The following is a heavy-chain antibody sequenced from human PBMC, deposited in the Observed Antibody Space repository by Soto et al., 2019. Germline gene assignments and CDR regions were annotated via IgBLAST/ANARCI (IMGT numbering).Heavy chain of an antibody. D-gene: IGHD3-10*01. V-gene: IGHV1-8*01. Sequence: GASVKVSCKASGYTFSSYDIHWVRQTTGQGLEWMGWMNPNNGNTGYAQKFQGRVTMTRDTSIRTAYMEVSSLRSEDTAVYFCARVNYYGSGRYEDYHYYGMDVWGQGTTVTVSS. CDR3: ARVNYYGSGRYEDYHYYGMDV. CDR2: MNPNNGNT. J-gene: IGHJ6*02. CDR1: GYTFSSYD.